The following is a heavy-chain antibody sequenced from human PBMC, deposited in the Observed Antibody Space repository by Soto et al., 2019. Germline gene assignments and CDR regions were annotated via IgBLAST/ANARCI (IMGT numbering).Heavy chain of an antibody. Sequence: PSETLRLTCTVSGSFVRSGRCYWRWIRQPPGKGLEWIGYIYYSGSTNYNPSLKSRVTISVDTSKNQFSLKLSSVTAADTAVYYCARDAPVDTAMVLDYWGQGTLVTVSS. J-gene: IGHJ4*02. CDR3: ARDAPVDTAMVLDY. CDR2: IYYSGST. V-gene: IGHV4-61*01. D-gene: IGHD5-18*01. CDR1: GSFVRSGRCY.